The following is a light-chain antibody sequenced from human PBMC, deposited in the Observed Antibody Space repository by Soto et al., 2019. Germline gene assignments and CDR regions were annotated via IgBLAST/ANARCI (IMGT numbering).Light chain of an antibody. CDR2: DAS. V-gene: IGKV1-5*01. J-gene: IGKJ2*01. CDR3: QQYNSYSF. CDR1: QRISTW. Sequence: DIPMTQSPSTLSASVGDRVTITCRASQRISTWLAWYQQKPGKAPKLLIYDASSLESGVPSRFSGSGSGTEFTLTISSLQPDDFATYYCQQYNSYSFFGQGTKLEIK.